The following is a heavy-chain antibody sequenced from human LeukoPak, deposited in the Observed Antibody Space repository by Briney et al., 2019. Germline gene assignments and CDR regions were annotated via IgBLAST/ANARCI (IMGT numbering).Heavy chain of an antibody. Sequence: LSGGSLRLSCAASGFTFSSYEMNWVRQAPGKGLEWVSYISSSGSTIYYADSVKGRFTISRDNAKNSLYLQMNSLRAEDTAVYYCAELGITMIGGVWGKGTTATISS. V-gene: IGHV3-48*03. CDR1: GFTFSSYE. J-gene: IGHJ6*04. CDR3: AELGITMIGGV. CDR2: ISSSGSTI. D-gene: IGHD3-10*02.